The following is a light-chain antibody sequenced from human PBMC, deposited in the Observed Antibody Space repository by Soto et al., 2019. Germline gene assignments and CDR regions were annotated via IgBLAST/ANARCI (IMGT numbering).Light chain of an antibody. J-gene: IGKJ3*01. V-gene: IGKV3-20*01. CDR3: QQYGDSPLT. CDR1: QSVTVNS. Sequence: EILLTQCPSTLSLTPCEGVTLSCRSSQSVTVNSLAWYQQKPGQAPRLLIYAASTRAAAVPDRFTGSGSGTDFALTISRLEPEDFGVYYCQQYGDSPLTSGPGTKVDIK. CDR2: AAS.